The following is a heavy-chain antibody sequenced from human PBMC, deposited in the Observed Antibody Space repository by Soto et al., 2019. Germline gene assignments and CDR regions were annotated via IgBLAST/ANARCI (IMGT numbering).Heavy chain of an antibody. V-gene: IGHV5-51*01. CDR3: ARQSADSSQDYGLDM. Sequence: GESLKISCKGSGYSFSTYWIGWVRQMPGKGLEWMGIIYPGDSDTRYSPSFRGQVSISADKSISTAYLQWSSLKASDTAMYYCARQSADSSQDYGLDMWGQGTMVTVSS. CDR2: IYPGDSDT. J-gene: IGHJ3*02. CDR1: GYSFSTYW. D-gene: IGHD3-22*01.